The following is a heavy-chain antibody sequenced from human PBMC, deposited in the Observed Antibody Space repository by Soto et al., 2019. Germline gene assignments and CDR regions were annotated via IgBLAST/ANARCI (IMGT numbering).Heavy chain of an antibody. J-gene: IGHJ6*02. Sequence: GASVKVSCKASGYTFTGYYMHWVRQAPGQGLEWMGWINPNSGGTNYAQKFQGWVTMTRDTSISTAYMELSRLRSDDTAVYYCARAPPTTVTTLIFDYYYYYGMDVWGQGTTVTVSS. V-gene: IGHV1-2*04. CDR1: GYTFTGYY. D-gene: IGHD4-17*01. CDR3: ARAPPTTVTTLIFDYYYYYGMDV. CDR2: INPNSGGT.